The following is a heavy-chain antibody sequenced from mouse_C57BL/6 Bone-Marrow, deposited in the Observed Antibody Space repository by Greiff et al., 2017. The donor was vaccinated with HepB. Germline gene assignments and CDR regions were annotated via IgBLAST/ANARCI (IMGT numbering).Heavy chain of an antibody. CDR2: ISDGGSYT. CDR1: GFTFSSYA. J-gene: IGHJ2*01. D-gene: IGHD2-5*01. V-gene: IGHV5-4*01. Sequence: EVQLVESGGGLVKPGGSLKLSCAASGFTFSSYAMSWVRQTPEKRLEWVATISDGGSYTYYPDNVKGRSTISRDNAKNNLYLQMSHLKSEDTAMYYCARDYSNYVYFDYWGQGTTLTVSS. CDR3: ARDYSNYVYFDY.